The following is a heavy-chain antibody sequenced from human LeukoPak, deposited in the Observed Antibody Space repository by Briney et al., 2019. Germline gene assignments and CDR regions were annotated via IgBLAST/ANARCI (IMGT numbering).Heavy chain of an antibody. D-gene: IGHD6-13*01. J-gene: IGHJ4*02. CDR1: GFTFSSYA. V-gene: IGHV3-30-3*01. Sequence: PSGGSLRLSCAASGFTFSSYAMPWVRQAPGKGLEWVAVISYDGSNKYYADSVKGRFTISRDNSKNTLYLQMNSLRAEDTAVYYCARDSLLYSSSCPDYWGQGTLVTVSS. CDR2: ISYDGSNK. CDR3: ARDSLLYSSSCPDY.